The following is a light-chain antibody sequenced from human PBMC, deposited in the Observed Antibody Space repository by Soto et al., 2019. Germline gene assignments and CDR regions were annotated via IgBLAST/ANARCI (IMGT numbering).Light chain of an antibody. CDR1: SSDVGAYNY. CDR3: FSHRGGDSHV. CDR2: GVT. Sequence: QYVLTPPSSLSGSPGQSITISCTGTSSDVGAYNYVSWYQQYPGKAPKLMIYGVTNRPSGVSNRFSGSKTGNTASLTISGLQAEDEADYYCFSHRGGDSHVFGTGTKVTVL. V-gene: IGLV2-14*01. J-gene: IGLJ1*01.